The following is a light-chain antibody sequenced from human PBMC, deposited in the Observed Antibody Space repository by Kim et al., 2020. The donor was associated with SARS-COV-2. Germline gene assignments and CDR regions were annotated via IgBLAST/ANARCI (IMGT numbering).Light chain of an antibody. CDR3: QSYDDTNVV. J-gene: IGLJ3*02. V-gene: IGLV6-57*03. Sequence: GGAVTIPGPRTSGTFANSYVEWFQQRPGSVPSTVIFGDYQRPSGVPDRFSGSVDSSSNSASLTISGLKTEDEGDYYCQSYDDTNVVFGGGTQLTVL. CDR2: GDY. CDR1: SGTFANSY.